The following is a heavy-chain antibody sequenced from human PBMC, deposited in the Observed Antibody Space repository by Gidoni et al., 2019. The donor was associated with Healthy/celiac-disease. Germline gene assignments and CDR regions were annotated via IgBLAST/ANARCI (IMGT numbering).Heavy chain of an antibody. J-gene: IGHJ5*02. CDR1: GFTFSSYA. Sequence: QVQLLESGGGVVQPGRSLRLSCAASGFTFSSYAMPWVRQAPGKGLEWVAVITYDGSNKYYADSVKGRFTISRDNSKNTRYLQMNSLRAEDTAVYYCARDQAAAGDNWFDPWGQGTLVTVSS. CDR2: ITYDGSNK. D-gene: IGHD6-13*01. CDR3: ARDQAAAGDNWFDP. V-gene: IGHV3-30-3*01.